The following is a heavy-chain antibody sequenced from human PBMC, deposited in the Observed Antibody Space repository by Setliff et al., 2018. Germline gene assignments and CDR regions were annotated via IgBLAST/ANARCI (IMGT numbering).Heavy chain of an antibody. V-gene: IGHV1-46*03. CDR3: ARDRFYNSWSGTSITAPHDAFDI. D-gene: IGHD3-3*01. CDR2: INPSGGLT. CDR1: GYTLSKYY. J-gene: IGHJ3*02. Sequence: ASVKVSCKASGYTLSKYYMHWVRQAPGQGLEWMGIINPSGGLTKYAQKFQGRATMTSDTSTNTVYLEVSSLRSEDTAVHFCARDRFYNSWSGTSITAPHDAFDIWGQGTMVTVSS.